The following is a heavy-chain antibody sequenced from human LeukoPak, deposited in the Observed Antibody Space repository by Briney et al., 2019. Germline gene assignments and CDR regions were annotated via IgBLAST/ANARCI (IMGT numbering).Heavy chain of an antibody. D-gene: IGHD2-21*01. CDR2: IRSYSSYI. CDR3: ARFAEVYYYVDV. J-gene: IGHJ6*03. V-gene: IGHV3-21*01. Sequence: GGSLRLSCAASGFTFETYNINWVRQAPGKGLEWVASIRSYSSYIHYGDSVKGRFTISRDDAKKSVYLQMDSLRADDTAVYYCARFAEVYYYVDVWGTGTTVTVSS. CDR1: GFTFETYN.